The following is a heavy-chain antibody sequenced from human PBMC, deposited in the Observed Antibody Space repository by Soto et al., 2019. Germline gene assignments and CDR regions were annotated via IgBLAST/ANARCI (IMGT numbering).Heavy chain of an antibody. J-gene: IGHJ4*02. CDR1: GYTFTSYG. CDR3: ATRSPAFDY. V-gene: IGHV1-18*01. CDR2: ITTDKGKT. Sequence: ASVKVSCKTSGYTFTSYGITWVRQAPGQGLEWMGWITTDKGKTTYAQKFQGRATMTTDISTSTAYMELRSLRSDDTAVYYCATRSPAFDYWGQGTLVTVSS.